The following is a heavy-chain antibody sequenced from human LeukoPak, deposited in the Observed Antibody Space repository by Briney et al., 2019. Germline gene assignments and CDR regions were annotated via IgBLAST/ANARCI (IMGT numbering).Heavy chain of an antibody. CDR3: TRGRPYSGSYGFDY. J-gene: IGHJ4*02. Sequence: GRSLRLSCTASGFTFGDYAMSWVRQAPGKGLEWEGFIRSKAYGGTTEYAASVKGRFTISRDDSKSIAYLQMNSLKTEDTAVYYCTRGRPYSGSYGFDYWGQGTLVTVSS. CDR1: GFTFGDYA. CDR2: IRSKAYGGTT. D-gene: IGHD1-26*01. V-gene: IGHV3-49*04.